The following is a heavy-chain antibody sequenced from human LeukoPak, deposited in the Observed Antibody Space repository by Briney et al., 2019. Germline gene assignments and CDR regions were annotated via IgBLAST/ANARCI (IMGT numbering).Heavy chain of an antibody. Sequence: PSETLSLTCTVSGDSISGYYWSWIRQPPGKGLEWIGYIYYSGSTNYNPSLKSRVTISVDASNNHFSLKVTSVTAADTAVYYCARDRSLGIIDYWGQGTLVTVSS. D-gene: IGHD3-16*01. J-gene: IGHJ4*02. CDR2: IYYSGST. CDR1: GDSISGYY. CDR3: ARDRSLGIIDY. V-gene: IGHV4-59*01.